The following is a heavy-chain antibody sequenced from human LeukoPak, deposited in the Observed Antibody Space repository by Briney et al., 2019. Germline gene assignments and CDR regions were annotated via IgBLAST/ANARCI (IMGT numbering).Heavy chain of an antibody. V-gene: IGHV1-2*02. Sequence: GASVKVSCKASGYRFSHSYIHWVRQAAGHGFEGMGWINPSSGDTKYVSMFQGRVTMTPGAAISTAYMELSGLTSEDTAIYFCVTAYDHWGQGTMVTVSS. CDR1: GYRFSHSY. CDR3: VTAYDH. CDR2: INPSSGDT. J-gene: IGHJ5*02.